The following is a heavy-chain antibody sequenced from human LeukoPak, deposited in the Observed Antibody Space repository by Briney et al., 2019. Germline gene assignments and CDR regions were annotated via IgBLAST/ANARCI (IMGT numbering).Heavy chain of an antibody. CDR3: ARDQTSSSWYGDY. J-gene: IGHJ4*02. CDR1: GFTFSSYS. D-gene: IGHD6-13*01. Sequence: PGGSLRLSCAASGFTFSSYSMNWVRQAPGKGPEWVSSISSSSSYIYYADSVKGRFTISRDNAKNSLYLQMNSLRAEDTAVYYCARDQTSSSWYGDYWGQGTLVTVSS. V-gene: IGHV3-21*01. CDR2: ISSSSSYI.